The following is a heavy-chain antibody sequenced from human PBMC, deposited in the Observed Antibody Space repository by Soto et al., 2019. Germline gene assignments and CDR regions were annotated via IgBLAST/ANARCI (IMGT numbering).Heavy chain of an antibody. Sequence: GGSLRLSCDTSGFTFSSCVMTWVRQAPWKELEWVAVITKSGDTDYADSVKGRFTISRDNATNTAYLKMYSLRAEDTAVYYGAKGLVNGRWCGADWGQGAMGTVSS. J-gene: IGHJ4*02. V-gene: IGHV3-23*01. CDR3: AKGLVNGRWCGAD. CDR1: GFTFSSCV. CDR2: ITKSGDT. D-gene: IGHD2-21*01.